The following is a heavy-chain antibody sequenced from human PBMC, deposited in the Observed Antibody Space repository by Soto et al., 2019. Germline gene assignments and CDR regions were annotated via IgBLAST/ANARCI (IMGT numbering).Heavy chain of an antibody. CDR3: ARGDYYDSSGRRSAFDI. CDR1: GFTFSSHW. CDR2: IKPDGSEK. V-gene: IGHV3-7*04. Sequence: PGGSLRLSCAASGFTFSSHWMSWVRQAPGKGLEWVANIKPDGSEKWYVDSVKGRFTISRDNAKNSLYLQMNSLRAEDTAVYYCARGDYYDSSGRRSAFDIWGQGTTVTVSS. D-gene: IGHD3-22*01. J-gene: IGHJ3*02.